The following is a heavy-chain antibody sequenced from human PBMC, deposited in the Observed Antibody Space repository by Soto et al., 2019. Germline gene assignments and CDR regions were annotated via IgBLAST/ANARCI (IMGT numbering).Heavy chain of an antibody. Sequence: GASVKVSCKASGYTFTGYYMHWVRQAPGQGLEWMGWINPNSGGTNYAQKFQGRVTMTRDTSISTAYMELSRLRSDDTAVYYCARPTESYYYDSSGSNPFHYWGQGTLVTVSS. V-gene: IGHV1-2*02. CDR2: INPNSGGT. CDR1: GYTFTGYY. J-gene: IGHJ4*02. D-gene: IGHD3-22*01. CDR3: ARPTESYYYDSSGSNPFHY.